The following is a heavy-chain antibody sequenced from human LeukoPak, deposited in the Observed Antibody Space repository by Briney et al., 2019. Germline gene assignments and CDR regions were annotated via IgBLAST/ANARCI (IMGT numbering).Heavy chain of an antibody. CDR3: ARASKLKYYYGPGTTLPTPDY. D-gene: IGHD3-10*01. CDR1: GYTFTGYY. Sequence: ASVKVSCKASGYTFTGYYMHWVRQAPGQGLEWMGWINPNSGGANYAQKFQGRVTMTRDTSISTAYMELSRLRSDDTAVYYCARASKLKYYYGPGTTLPTPDYWGQGTLVTVSS. CDR2: INPNSGGA. J-gene: IGHJ4*02. V-gene: IGHV1-2*02.